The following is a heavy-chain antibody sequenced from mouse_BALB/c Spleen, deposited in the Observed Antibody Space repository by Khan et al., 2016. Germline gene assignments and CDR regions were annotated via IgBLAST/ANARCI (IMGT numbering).Heavy chain of an antibody. CDR2: ISYSGNT. J-gene: IGHJ2*01. D-gene: IGHD2-3*01. Sequence: EVQLQESGPSLVKPSQTLSLTCSVTGDSITSGFWNWIRKFPGNKLEYMRYISYSGNTFYNPSLKSRISITRPTYKNQYSLQLNSVTTEDTATYXCTKCSLFYFDYWGQGTTLTVCS. V-gene: IGHV3-8*02. CDR1: GDSITSGF. CDR3: TKCSLFYFDY.